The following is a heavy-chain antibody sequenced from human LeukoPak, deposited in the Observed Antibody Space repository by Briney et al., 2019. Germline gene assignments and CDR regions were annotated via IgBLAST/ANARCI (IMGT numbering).Heavy chain of an antibody. Sequence: TGGSLRLSCAASGFTFGSYGMHWVRQAPGKGLEWVAFVRYDGSSKYSGDSVKGRFTISRDNSKNTLSLQMNSLRAEDTAVYYCAKGLLGGQGTLVTVSS. V-gene: IGHV3-30*02. CDR2: VRYDGSSK. CDR3: AKGLL. J-gene: IGHJ4*02. CDR1: GFTFGSYG.